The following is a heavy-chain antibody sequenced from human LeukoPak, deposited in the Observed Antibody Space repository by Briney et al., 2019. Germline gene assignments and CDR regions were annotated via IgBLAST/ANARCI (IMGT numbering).Heavy chain of an antibody. Sequence: SETLSLTCTVSGGSINSYYWSWIRQPPGKGLEWIGYIYYSGPTNYNPSLKSRVTISVDTSKNQFSLKLSSVTAADTAVYYCARVNINNWHSCDYWGQGTLVTVSS. J-gene: IGHJ4*02. CDR3: ARVNINNWHSCDY. D-gene: IGHD1-1*01. CDR1: GGSINSYY. V-gene: IGHV4-59*01. CDR2: IYYSGPT.